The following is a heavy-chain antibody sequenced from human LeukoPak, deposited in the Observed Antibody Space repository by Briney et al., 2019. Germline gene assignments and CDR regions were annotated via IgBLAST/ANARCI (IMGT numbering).Heavy chain of an antibody. CDR1: GFTFSSYA. Sequence: GGSLRLSCAASGFTFSSYAMSWVRQAPGKGLDWVSIISDSGGVTYYADSVKGRFTISRDNSKNTLYLQMNSLRAEDTAVYYCAKGRMTYCSSTSCYRTFDYWGQETLVTVSS. CDR3: AKGRMTYCSSTSCYRTFDY. CDR2: ISDSGGVT. J-gene: IGHJ4*02. V-gene: IGHV3-23*01. D-gene: IGHD2-2*01.